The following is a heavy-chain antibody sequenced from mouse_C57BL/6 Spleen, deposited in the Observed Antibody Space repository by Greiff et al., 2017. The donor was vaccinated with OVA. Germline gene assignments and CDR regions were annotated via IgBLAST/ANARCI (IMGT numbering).Heavy chain of an antibody. V-gene: IGHV1-18*01. D-gene: IGHD1-1*01. CDR3: ARGGYYGSSYDYFDY. Sequence: VQLKESGPELVKPGASVKIPCKASGYTFTDYNMDWVKQSHGKSLEWIGDINPNNGGTIYNQKFKGKATLTVDKSSSTAYMELRSLTSEDTAVYYCARGGYYGSSYDYFDYWGQGTTLTVSS. CDR2: INPNNGGT. CDR1: GYTFTDYN. J-gene: IGHJ2*01.